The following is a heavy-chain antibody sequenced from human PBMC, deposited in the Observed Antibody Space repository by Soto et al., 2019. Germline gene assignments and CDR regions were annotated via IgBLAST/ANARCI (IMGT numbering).Heavy chain of an antibody. D-gene: IGHD3-9*01. CDR1: GFTFSSYA. V-gene: IGHV3-23*01. J-gene: IGHJ4*02. CDR3: AKVPNYDILTGYPYYFDY. Sequence: GGSLRLSCAASGFTFSSYAMSWVRQAPGKGLEWVSAISGSGGSTYYADSVKGRFTISRDNSKNTLYLKMNSLRAEDTAVYYCAKVPNYDILTGYPYYFDYWGQGTLVTVSS. CDR2: ISGSGGST.